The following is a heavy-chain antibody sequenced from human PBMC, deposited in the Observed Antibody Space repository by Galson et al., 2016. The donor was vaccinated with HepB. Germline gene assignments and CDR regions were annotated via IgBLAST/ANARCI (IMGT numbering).Heavy chain of an antibody. D-gene: IGHD5/OR15-5a*01. CDR1: GFKFDDYA. V-gene: IGHV3-43*01. CDR3: AREIVSADLMGLGWFDP. Sequence: SLRLSCATSGFKFDDYAIHWVRQAPGKGLEWVSLITWDGETTYYAESVEGRFTISRDNSKNSLYLQMNSLRSEDTAFYYCAREIVSADLMGLGWFDPWGQGTMVTVSS. J-gene: IGHJ5*02. CDR2: ITWDGETT.